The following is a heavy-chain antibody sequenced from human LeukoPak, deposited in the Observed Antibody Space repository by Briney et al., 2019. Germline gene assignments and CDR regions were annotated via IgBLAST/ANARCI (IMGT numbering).Heavy chain of an antibody. CDR2: IRSSGSTI. V-gene: IGHV3-48*03. Sequence: PGGSLRLSCAASGFTFSSYKVNWVRQAPGKGLEWVSYIRSSGSTIYYADSVKGRFTISRDNAKNSLYLQMNSLRAEDTAVYYCASDYDRFDYWGQGTLVTVSS. CDR1: GFTFSSYK. CDR3: ASDYDRFDY. D-gene: IGHD4-17*01. J-gene: IGHJ4*02.